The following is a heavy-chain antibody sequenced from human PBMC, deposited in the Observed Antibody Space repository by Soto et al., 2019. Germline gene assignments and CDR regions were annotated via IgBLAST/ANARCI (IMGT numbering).Heavy chain of an antibody. CDR3: TTDRGRRAGYAQDY. J-gene: IGHJ4*02. Sequence: EVQLVESGGGLVKPGGSLRLSCAASGFTFSDAWMSWVRQAPGKGLEWVGRIKSMTDGGTTDYAAPVKGRFTISRDDSKDTLYLQTNSLKTDDTAVYYCTTDRGRRAGYAQDYWGQGTLVTVSS. V-gene: IGHV3-15*01. D-gene: IGHD5-18*01. CDR1: GFTFSDAW. CDR2: IKSMTDGGTT.